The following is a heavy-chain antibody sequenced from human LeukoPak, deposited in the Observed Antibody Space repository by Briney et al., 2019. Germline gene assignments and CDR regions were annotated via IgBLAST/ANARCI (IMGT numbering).Heavy chain of an antibody. CDR2: IYYSGSA. Sequence: PSETLSLTCTVSGGSISSSSYYWGWIRQPPGKGLAWIGCIYYSGSAYYNPSLQSRVTISVDTSKNQFSLKLSSVTAADTAVYYCARKYYGSGSYYKDINFDYWGQGTLVTVSS. CDR1: GGSISSSSYY. J-gene: IGHJ4*02. V-gene: IGHV4-39*01. CDR3: ARKYYGSGSYYKDINFDY. D-gene: IGHD3-10*01.